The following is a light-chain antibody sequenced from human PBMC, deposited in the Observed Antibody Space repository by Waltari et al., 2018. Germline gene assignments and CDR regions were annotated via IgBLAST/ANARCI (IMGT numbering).Light chain of an antibody. V-gene: IGKV1-39*01. CDR2: AAS. Sequence: DIHLTQSPSALSASVGDRITITCRASQNIARYLNWYQQKVGKAPKLLIYAASTLQSGVPSRVSASGSGTDSTLTVGSVQPEDFATYYCQQTYSVPWTFGQGTRVEV. J-gene: IGKJ1*01. CDR3: QQTYSVPWT. CDR1: QNIARY.